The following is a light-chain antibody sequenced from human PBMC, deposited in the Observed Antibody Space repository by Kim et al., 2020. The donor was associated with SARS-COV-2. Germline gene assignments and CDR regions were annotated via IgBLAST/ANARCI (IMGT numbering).Light chain of an antibody. V-gene: IGLV1-44*01. CDR2: GNN. CDR3: AAWDDSLNGAV. J-gene: IGLJ7*01. Sequence: GPRVTNSCYGSCPNSENNTINWNHQHPGTAPKLLISGNNQRPSGVPDRFSGSKSGTSASLAISGLQSEDEADYYCAAWDDSLNGAVFGGGTQLTVL. CDR1: CPNSENNT.